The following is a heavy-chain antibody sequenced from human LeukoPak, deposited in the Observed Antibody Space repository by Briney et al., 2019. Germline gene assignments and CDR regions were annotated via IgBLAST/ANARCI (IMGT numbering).Heavy chain of an antibody. CDR2: ISGSGGST. CDR3: AKDRGSSSWYYYYGMDV. CDR1: GFTFSSYA. V-gene: IGHV3-23*01. D-gene: IGHD6-13*01. J-gene: IGHJ6*02. Sequence: GGSLRLSCAASGFTFSSYAMSWVRQAPGKGLECVSAISGSGGSTYYADSVKGRFTISRDNSKNTLYLQMNSLRAEDTAVYYCAKDRGSSSWYYYYGMDVWGQGTTVTVSS.